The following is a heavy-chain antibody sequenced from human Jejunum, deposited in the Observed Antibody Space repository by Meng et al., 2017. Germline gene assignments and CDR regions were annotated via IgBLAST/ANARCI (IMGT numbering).Heavy chain of an antibody. CDR3: ARGELLWDY. CDR2: MDYRGST. J-gene: IGHJ4*02. CDR1: GDPISSGEYF. V-gene: IGHV4-30-4*01. D-gene: IGHD2-2*01. Sequence: QVQLQESGPGLVKPSQTLSLTCTVSGDPISSGEYFWSWIRQPPGKGLEWIGYMDYRGSTFYNPSLKSRATISVDTSKNQFSLKLSSVTAADTAVYFCARGELLWDYWGQGTLVTVSS.